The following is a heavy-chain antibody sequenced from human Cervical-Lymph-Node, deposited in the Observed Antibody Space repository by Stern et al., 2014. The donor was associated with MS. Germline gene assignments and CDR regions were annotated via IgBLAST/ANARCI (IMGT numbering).Heavy chain of an antibody. CDR1: GFTFSHYS. J-gene: IGHJ4*02. CDR3: ARARVGDYARSPHLDS. CDR2: ISNNSTHT. D-gene: IGHD4-17*01. Sequence: EVQLVQSGGGLVTPGESLRLSCDASGFTFSHYSINWVRQAPGKWLEWISSISNNSTHTYYADSVEVRFTISRDSAKDSVSLHMVSLRAEDTAVYYCARARVGDYARSPHLDSWGQGTLVTVSS. V-gene: IGHV3-21*01.